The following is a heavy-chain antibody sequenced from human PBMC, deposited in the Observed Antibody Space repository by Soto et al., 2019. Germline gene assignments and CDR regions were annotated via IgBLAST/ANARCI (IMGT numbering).Heavy chain of an antibody. CDR1: GYSFTSYW. CDR3: VRLGFCSGGSCYSHGMDV. D-gene: IGHD2-15*01. CDR2: IDPSDSYT. V-gene: IGHV5-10-1*01. J-gene: IGHJ6*02. Sequence: GESLKISCTGSGYSFTSYWISRVRQMPGKGLEWMGRIDPSDSYTNYSPSFQGHVTISADKSISTAYLQWSSLKASDTAMYYCVRLGFCSGGSCYSHGMDVWGQGTTVTVSS.